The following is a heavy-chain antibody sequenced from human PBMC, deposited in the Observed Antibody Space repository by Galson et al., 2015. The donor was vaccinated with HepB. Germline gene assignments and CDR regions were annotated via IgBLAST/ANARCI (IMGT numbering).Heavy chain of an antibody. V-gene: IGHV3-64D*06. Sequence: SLRLSCAASGFTFSSYAMHWVRQAPGKGLEYVSAISSNGGGTYYADSVKGRFTISRDNSKNTLYLQMSSLRAEDTAVYYCVKDGGWDTMVRGVSHLDYWGQGTLVTVSS. J-gene: IGHJ4*02. CDR3: VKDGGWDTMVRGVSHLDY. CDR2: ISSNGGGT. D-gene: IGHD3-10*01. CDR1: GFTFSSYA.